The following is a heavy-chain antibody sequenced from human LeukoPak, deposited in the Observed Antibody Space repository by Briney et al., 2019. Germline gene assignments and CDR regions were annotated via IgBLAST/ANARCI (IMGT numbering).Heavy chain of an antibody. D-gene: IGHD6-19*01. CDR2: MNPNSGGA. V-gene: IGHV1-8*01. J-gene: IGHJ4*02. CDR1: GYTFISYD. Sequence: ASVKVSCKASGYTFISYDINWVRQATGQGLEWLGWMNPNSGGAGYAQNFQGRDSLTRDTSISTAYMELTNLGSEDTAVYYCARILAGPGVSDYWAQGPLVTVSS. CDR3: ARILAGPGVSDY.